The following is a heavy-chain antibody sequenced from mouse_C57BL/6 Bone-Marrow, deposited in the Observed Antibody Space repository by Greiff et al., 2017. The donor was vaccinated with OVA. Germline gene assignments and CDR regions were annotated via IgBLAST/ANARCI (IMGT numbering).Heavy chain of an antibody. CDR2: IRSKSNNYAT. CDR1: GFSFNTYA. V-gene: IGHV10-1*01. Sequence: VQLKESGGGLVQPKGSLKLSCAASGFSFNTYAMNWVRQAPGKGLEWVARIRSKSNNYATYYADSVKDRFTISRDDSESMLYLQMNNLKTEDTAMYYCVRQENAMDYWGQGTSVTVSS. CDR3: VRQENAMDY. J-gene: IGHJ4*01.